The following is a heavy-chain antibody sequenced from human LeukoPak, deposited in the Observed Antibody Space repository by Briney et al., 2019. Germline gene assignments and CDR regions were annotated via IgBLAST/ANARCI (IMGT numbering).Heavy chain of an antibody. D-gene: IGHD6-19*01. Sequence: SETLSLTCAVYGGSFSGYYWGWIRQPPGKGLEWIGSISYSGSTYYNPSLRSRVTISIDTSKNQFSLKLTSVTAADTAVYYCASDPFSSGWEFDYWGQGTLVTVSS. CDR1: GGSFSGYY. CDR3: ASDPFSSGWEFDY. J-gene: IGHJ4*02. V-gene: IGHV4-39*01. CDR2: ISYSGST.